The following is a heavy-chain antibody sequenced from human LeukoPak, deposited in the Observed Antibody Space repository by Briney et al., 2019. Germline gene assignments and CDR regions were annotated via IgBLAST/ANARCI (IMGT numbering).Heavy chain of an antibody. CDR1: GVTFSSYA. J-gene: IGHJ5*02. CDR2: ISRILGIA. D-gene: IGHD6-13*01. V-gene: IGHV1-69*10. Sequence: SVKPSCKASGVTFSSYAISWVRQAPGQGLEWMGGISRILGIAYYAQKVQGRVTITADKSKSTAYMELSSLRSEDTAVYYCARLWAGYSSSWPIDRAPKKNWFAPWGQGTLVTVPS. CDR3: ARLWAGYSSSWPIDRAPKKNWFAP.